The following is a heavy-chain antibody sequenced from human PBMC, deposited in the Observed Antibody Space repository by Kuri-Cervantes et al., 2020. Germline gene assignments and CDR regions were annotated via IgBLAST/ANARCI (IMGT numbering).Heavy chain of an antibody. Sequence: GESLKISCAASGFTFGTYTMNWVRQAPGKGLEWASCISGSSSTIYYADSVRGRFTISRDNAKNSLYLQMNSLRTEDTAMYFCATNVIAVAGHDFWGQGTLVTVSS. CDR2: ISGSSSTI. V-gene: IGHV3-48*01. CDR3: ATNVIAVAGHDF. J-gene: IGHJ4*02. D-gene: IGHD6-19*01. CDR1: GFTFGTYT.